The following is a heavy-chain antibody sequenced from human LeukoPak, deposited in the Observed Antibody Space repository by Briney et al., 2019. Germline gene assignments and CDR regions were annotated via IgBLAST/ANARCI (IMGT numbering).Heavy chain of an antibody. D-gene: IGHD3-10*01. CDR1: GGSFSGYY. J-gene: IGHJ3*02. V-gene: IGHV4-59*08. CDR2: IYYSGDT. Sequence: SETLSLTCAVYGGSFSGYYWNWIRQPPGKGLEWIGYIYYSGDTDYNPSLKSRVTMSVDTSKNQFSLKLSSVTAADTAVYYCARQRYYSYDAFDIWGQGTMVTVSS. CDR3: ARQRYYSYDAFDI.